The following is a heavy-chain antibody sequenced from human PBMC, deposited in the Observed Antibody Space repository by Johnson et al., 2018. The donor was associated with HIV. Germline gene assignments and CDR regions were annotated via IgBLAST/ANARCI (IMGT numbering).Heavy chain of an antibody. CDR2: TKSKTDCGNT. Sequence: VQLAESGGGLIEPGGSLRLSCAASGFTFSIVWMPWVRQAPGKGLEWVGRTKSKTDCGNTDHAAPVKGRFSISRDDSKNTLYLQMNSLKTEDTAVYYCTRAEWHDAFDIWGQGTMVTVSS. CDR3: TRAEWHDAFDI. J-gene: IGHJ3*02. CDR1: GFTFSIVW. D-gene: IGHD1-14*01. V-gene: IGHV3-15*01.